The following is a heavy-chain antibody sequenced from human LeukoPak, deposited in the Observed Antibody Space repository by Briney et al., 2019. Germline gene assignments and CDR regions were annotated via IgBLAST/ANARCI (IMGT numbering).Heavy chain of an antibody. CDR3: ASGYGSGSYFSPFDY. CDR1: GYSFTSYW. Sequence: GESLKISCKGSGYSFTSYWIGWVRQMPGKGLEWMGIIYPGDSDTRYSPSLQGQVTISADKSISTAYLQWSSLKASDTAMYYCASGYGSGSYFSPFDYWGQGTLVTVSS. J-gene: IGHJ4*02. V-gene: IGHV5-51*01. D-gene: IGHD3-10*01. CDR2: IYPGDSDT.